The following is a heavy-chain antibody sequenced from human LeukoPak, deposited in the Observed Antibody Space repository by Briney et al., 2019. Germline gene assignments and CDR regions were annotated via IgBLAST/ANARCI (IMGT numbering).Heavy chain of an antibody. CDR2: ITYSGST. Sequence: SETLSLTCTVSGGSISSDFWSWIRQPPGKGLEWIGYITYSGSTNYNPSLRSRVTISINTSRNQFSLKLSSVTAADTAIYYCARTYYYFPGSSSGSYNFDYWGQGTPVTVSS. CDR1: GGSISSDF. V-gene: IGHV4-59*01. J-gene: IGHJ4*02. CDR3: ARTYYYFPGSSSGSYNFDY. D-gene: IGHD3-10*01.